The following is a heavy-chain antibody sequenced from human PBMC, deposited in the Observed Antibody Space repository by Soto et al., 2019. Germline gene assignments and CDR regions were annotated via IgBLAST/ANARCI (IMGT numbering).Heavy chain of an antibody. J-gene: IGHJ4*02. V-gene: IGHV3-9*01. CDR2: ISWNSGSI. D-gene: IGHD1-1*01. Sequence: EVQLVESGGGLVQPDRSLRLSCAASGFTFDDYAMHWVRQAPGKGLEWVSGISWNSGSIGYADSVKGRFTIFRDNDQNSLYLQMNSLRAEDTALYYCAKEPTGTQKYYFDYWGQGTLVTVSS. CDR1: GFTFDDYA. CDR3: AKEPTGTQKYYFDY.